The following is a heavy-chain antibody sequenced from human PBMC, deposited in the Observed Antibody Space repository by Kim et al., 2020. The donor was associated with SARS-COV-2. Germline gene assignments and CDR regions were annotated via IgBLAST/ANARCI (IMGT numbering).Heavy chain of an antibody. CDR3: ASHSGYDLIFDY. V-gene: IGHV4-59*08. J-gene: IGHJ4*02. D-gene: IGHD5-12*01. Sequence: NYNPPLQRRDTISIDTSKTQLSLKRSSVTAADTAVYYCASHSGYDLIFDYWGQGTLVTVSS.